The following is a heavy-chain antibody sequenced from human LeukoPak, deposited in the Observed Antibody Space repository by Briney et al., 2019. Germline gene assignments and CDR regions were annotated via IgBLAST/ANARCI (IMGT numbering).Heavy chain of an antibody. CDR1: GYSISNGYY. V-gene: IGHV4-38-2*02. CDR2: IYHSGST. Sequence: ASETLSLTCTVYGYSISNGYYWGWIRQPPGKGLEWIGGIYHSGSTYYNPSLKSRVTISVDTSKNQFSLKLSSVTAADTAVYYCARSIYCSGGSCLHWYFDLWGRGALVTVSS. CDR3: ARSIYCSGGSCLHWYFDL. J-gene: IGHJ2*01. D-gene: IGHD2-15*01.